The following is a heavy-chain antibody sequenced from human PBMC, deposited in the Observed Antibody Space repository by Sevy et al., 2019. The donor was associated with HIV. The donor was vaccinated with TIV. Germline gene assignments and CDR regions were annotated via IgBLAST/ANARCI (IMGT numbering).Heavy chain of an antibody. Sequence: GGSLRLSCAASGFTFSSYWMSWVRQAPGKGLEWVANIKQDGSEKYYVDSVKGRFTISRDNAKNSLYLQMNSLRAEDTAVYYCARAGYDILAGYCRLGAFDIWVHGTMVTVSS. CDR2: IKQDGSEK. J-gene: IGHJ3*02. CDR1: GFTFSSYW. V-gene: IGHV3-7*01. CDR3: ARAGYDILAGYCRLGAFDI. D-gene: IGHD3-9*01.